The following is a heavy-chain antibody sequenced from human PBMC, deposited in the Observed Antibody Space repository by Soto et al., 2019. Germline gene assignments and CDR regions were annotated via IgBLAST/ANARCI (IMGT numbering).Heavy chain of an antibody. V-gene: IGHV1-2*02. CDR3: ARDDATIFGVVTNYYYYYGMDV. CDR2: INPNSGGT. Sequence: ASVKVSCKASGYTFTGYYMHWVRQAPGQGLEWMGWINPNSGGTNYAQKFQGRVTMTRDTSISTAYMELSRLRSDDTAVYYCARDDATIFGVVTNYYYYYGMDVWGQGTTVTVSS. J-gene: IGHJ6*01. D-gene: IGHD3-3*01. CDR1: GYTFTGYY.